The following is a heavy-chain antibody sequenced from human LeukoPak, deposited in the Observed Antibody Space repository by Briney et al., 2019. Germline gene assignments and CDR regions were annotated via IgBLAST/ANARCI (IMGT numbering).Heavy chain of an antibody. D-gene: IGHD3-16*02. J-gene: IGHJ4*02. CDR2: IYHSGST. CDR3: ARVIMITFGGVIVPDYFDY. V-gene: IGHV4-39*07. CDR1: GGSISSSSYY. Sequence: PSETLSLTCTVSGGSISSSSYYWGWIRQPPGKGLEWIGEIYHSGSTNYNPSLKSRVTTSVDKSKIQFSLKLRSVNAADTDVYDCARVIMITFGGVIVPDYFDYWGQGTLVTVSS.